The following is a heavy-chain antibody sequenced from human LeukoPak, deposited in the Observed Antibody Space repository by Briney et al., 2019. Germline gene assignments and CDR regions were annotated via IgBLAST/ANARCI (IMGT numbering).Heavy chain of an antibody. V-gene: IGHV4-39*01. Sequence: KPSETLSLTCTVSGGSISRSSYYWGWIRQPPGKGLEWIGSIYYSGSTYYNPSLKSRVTISVDTSKNQFSLKLSSVTAADTAVYYCARQLNPPTNHSSSTSYYYYGMDVWGQGTTVTVSS. CDR2: IYYSGST. CDR1: GGSISRSSYY. J-gene: IGHJ6*02. CDR3: ARQLNPPTNHSSSTSYYYYGMDV. D-gene: IGHD6-13*01.